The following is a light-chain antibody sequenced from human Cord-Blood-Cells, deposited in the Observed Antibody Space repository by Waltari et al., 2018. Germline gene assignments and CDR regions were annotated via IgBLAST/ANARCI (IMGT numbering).Light chain of an antibody. CDR2: DVS. CDR1: SSDVGGYNY. V-gene: IGLV2-14*01. Sequence: QSALTQPASVSGSPGQSITISCTGTSSDVGGYNYVSWYQQYPGKAPKLMIYDVSNRPSGVSNRFSGSKSCNTASLTISGLQAEDEADYYCSSYTSSSTLVVFGGGTKLTVL. J-gene: IGLJ2*01. CDR3: SSYTSSSTLVV.